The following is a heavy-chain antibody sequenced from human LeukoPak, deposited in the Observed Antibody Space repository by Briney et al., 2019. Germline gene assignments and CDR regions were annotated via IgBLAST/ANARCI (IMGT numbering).Heavy chain of an antibody. CDR2: IYYSGST. Sequence: NSSETLSLTCTVSGGSISSYYWSWIRQPPGKGLEWIGYIYYSGSTNYNPSLKSRVTISVDTSKNQFSLKLSSVTAADTAVYYCARGGATHNWFDPWGQGTLVTVSS. J-gene: IGHJ5*02. CDR1: GGSISSYY. V-gene: IGHV4-59*01. CDR3: ARGGATHNWFDP. D-gene: IGHD1-26*01.